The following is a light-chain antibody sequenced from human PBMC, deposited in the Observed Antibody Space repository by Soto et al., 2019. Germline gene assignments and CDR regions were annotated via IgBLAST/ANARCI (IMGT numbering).Light chain of an antibody. CDR2: GAS. CDR3: QKSYNSPLT. J-gene: IGKJ5*01. CDR1: QDINIY. Sequence: DVQMTHSPSSLSASVGDSVTITCRASQDINIYLNWYQQKPGKAPKLLIYGASTLQTGVPSRFSGSGSRTHFTLAINTLQSDDFATYYCQKSYNSPLTFGQGTRLAIK. V-gene: IGKV1-39*01.